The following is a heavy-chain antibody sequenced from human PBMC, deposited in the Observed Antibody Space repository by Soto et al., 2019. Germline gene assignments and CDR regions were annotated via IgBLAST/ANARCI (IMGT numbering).Heavy chain of an antibody. CDR3: SSSPPFSSDTGFGLYVLDV. J-gene: IGHJ6*01. CDR1: GAYLISSIR. CDR2: IYHSGTN. D-gene: IGHD3-22*01. V-gene: IGHV4-4*02. Sequence: QVQLQESGPDLVKPSGTLSLTCEVSGAYLISSIRCRYVRQPPGKGLERICAIYHSGTNNYKPSLTRRVTLSVDFSKNQFALKLNSLAAAYTAVSSCSSSPPFSSDTGFGLYVLDVWGHGTTVTVSS.